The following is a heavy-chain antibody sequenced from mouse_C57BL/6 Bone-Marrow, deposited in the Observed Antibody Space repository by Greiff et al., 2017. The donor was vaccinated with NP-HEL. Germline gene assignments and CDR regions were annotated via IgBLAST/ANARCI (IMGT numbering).Heavy chain of an antibody. V-gene: IGHV5-4*01. J-gene: IGHJ2*01. Sequence: EVKLVESGGGLVKPGGSLKLSCAASGFTFSSYAMSWVRQTPEKRLEGVATISDGGSYTYYPDNVKGRFTISRDNAKNNLYLQMSHLKSEDTAMYYCARDGYEYYFDYWGQGTTLTVSS. CDR2: ISDGGSYT. D-gene: IGHD2-2*01. CDR1: GFTFSSYA. CDR3: ARDGYEYYFDY.